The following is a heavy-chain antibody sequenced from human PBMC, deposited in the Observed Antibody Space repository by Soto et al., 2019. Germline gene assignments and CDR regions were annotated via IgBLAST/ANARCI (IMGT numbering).Heavy chain of an antibody. V-gene: IGHV4-39*07. Sequence: PSETLSLTCTVSGGSISSSSYYWGWIRQPPGKGLEWIGSIYYSGSTYYNPSLKSRVTISVDTSKNQFSLKLSSVTAADTAVYYCARASPSLSIAAAIDYWGQGTLVTVSS. J-gene: IGHJ4*02. D-gene: IGHD6-13*01. CDR1: GGSISSSSYY. CDR3: ARASPSLSIAAAIDY. CDR2: IYYSGST.